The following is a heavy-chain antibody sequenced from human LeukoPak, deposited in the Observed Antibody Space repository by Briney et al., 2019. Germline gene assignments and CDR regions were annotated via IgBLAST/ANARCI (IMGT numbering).Heavy chain of an antibody. V-gene: IGHV1-3*03. CDR2: INAGNGNT. CDR1: GYTFTSYA. J-gene: IGHJ6*03. CDR3: ARAPSMLRYFDWLLQDYYYYMDV. Sequence: PWASVKVSCKASGYTFTSYAMHWVRQAPGQRLEWMGWINAGNGNTKYSQEFQGRVTITRDTSASTAYMELSSLRSEDMAVYYCARAPSMLRYFDWLLQDYYYYMDVWGKGTTVTISS. D-gene: IGHD3-9*01.